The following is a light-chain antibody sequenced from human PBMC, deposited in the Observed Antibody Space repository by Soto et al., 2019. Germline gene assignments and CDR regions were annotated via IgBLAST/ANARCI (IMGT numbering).Light chain of an antibody. CDR2: EIT. CDR1: SNDLGGFFY. V-gene: IGLV2-8*01. Sequence: QSVLTQPPSASGSPGQAGTISCSGTSNDLGGFFYVSWYQQHPGKAPKLIIFEITKRPAGVPDRFSGSKSGNSASLTVSGLQPDDEADYYCSSYSGNNIVFGGGTQLTVL. CDR3: SSYSGNNIV. J-gene: IGLJ2*01.